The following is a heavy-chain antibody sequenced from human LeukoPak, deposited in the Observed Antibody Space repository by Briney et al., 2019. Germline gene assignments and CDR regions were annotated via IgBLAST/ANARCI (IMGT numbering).Heavy chain of an antibody. CDR2: TKKEGTDR. CDR3: ARDPGIAAAGTVGYFDS. D-gene: IGHD6-13*01. V-gene: IGHV3-7*01. CDR1: GFSFSSFW. J-gene: IGHJ4*02. Sequence: AGSLRLSCVASGFSFSSFWMSWVRQTQGKGLEWVANTKKEGTDRDYVDSVTGRFTIARDNAMNSLYLQMSSLRVEDTAVYYCARDPGIAAAGTVGYFDSWGQGILVTVSS.